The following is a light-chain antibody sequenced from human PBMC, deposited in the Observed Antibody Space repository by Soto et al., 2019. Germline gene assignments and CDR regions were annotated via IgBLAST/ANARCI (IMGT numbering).Light chain of an antibody. CDR2: YAS. V-gene: IGKV3-15*01. CDR3: QQYNDWPPIT. CDR1: QSVSNN. Sequence: EIMMTQSPATLSVSPGERVTLSCRASQSVSNNLAWYQQKPGQAPRLLIYYASTRATGIPPRFSGSGSGTEFTLTISSLQAEDFALYYCQQYNDWPPITFGQGTRLEIK. J-gene: IGKJ5*01.